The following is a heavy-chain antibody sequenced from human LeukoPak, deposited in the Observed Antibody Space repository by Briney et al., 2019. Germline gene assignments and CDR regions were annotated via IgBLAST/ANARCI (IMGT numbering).Heavy chain of an antibody. D-gene: IGHD3-22*01. CDR1: GYSFTNYW. Sequence: AESLKISCKGSGYSFTNYWIGWVRQMPGKGLEWMGIIYPGDSDTRYSPSFQGQVTISADKSISTAYLQWSSLKAADTAMYYCARRSEGVYYYPPDYWGQGTLVTVSS. V-gene: IGHV5-51*01. CDR3: ARRSEGVYYYPPDY. J-gene: IGHJ4*02. CDR2: IYPGDSDT.